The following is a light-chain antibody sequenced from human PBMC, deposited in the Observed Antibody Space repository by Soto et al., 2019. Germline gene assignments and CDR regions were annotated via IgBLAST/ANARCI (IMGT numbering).Light chain of an antibody. CDR1: QSVSNNY. CDR2: GAS. J-gene: IGKJ1*01. Sequence: IVLTQSMGTLAMSPVERATVSCRASQSVSNNYLAWYQQKPGQAPRLLIYGASNRATGIPDRFSGSGSGTDFTLTISRLEPEDFAVYYCQQYGSSGTFGQGTKVDIK. CDR3: QQYGSSGT. V-gene: IGKV3-20*01.